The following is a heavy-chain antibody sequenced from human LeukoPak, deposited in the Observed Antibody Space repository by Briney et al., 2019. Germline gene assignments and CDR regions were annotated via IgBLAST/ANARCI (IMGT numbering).Heavy chain of an antibody. CDR2: IRDKGYGHAT. CDR3: TTPNEGNWFDP. Sequence: GGSLKLSCAASGFXFSDSAMHWVRQASGKGLEWVGRIRDKGYGHATAYAASVKGRFTLSRDDSKNTAYLQMNSLKTEDTALYYCTTPNEGNWFDPWGQGTLVTVSS. V-gene: IGHV3-73*01. CDR1: GFXFSDSA. D-gene: IGHD2-8*01. J-gene: IGHJ5*02.